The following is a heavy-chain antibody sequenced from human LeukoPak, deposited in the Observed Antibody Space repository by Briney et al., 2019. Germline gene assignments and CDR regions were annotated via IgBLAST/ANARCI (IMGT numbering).Heavy chain of an antibody. J-gene: IGHJ4*02. CDR1: GGTFSSYA. V-gene: IGHV1-2*06. CDR3: AREYCTSTSCQFYYFDY. Sequence: ASVKVSCKASGGTFSSYAISWVRQAPGQGLEWVGRVNPNSGGTNYAQKFQGRVTMTRDTSISTAYMELSRLRSDDSAVYYCAREYCTSTSCQFYYFDYWGQGTLVTVSS. CDR2: VNPNSGGT. D-gene: IGHD2-2*01.